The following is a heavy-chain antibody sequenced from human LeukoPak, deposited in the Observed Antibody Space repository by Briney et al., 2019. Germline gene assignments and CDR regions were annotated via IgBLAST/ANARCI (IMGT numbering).Heavy chain of an antibody. J-gene: IGHJ3*02. D-gene: IGHD2-2*01. CDR3: AREQIVVVPAAVDSSSWGAFDI. Sequence: GGSLRLSCAASGFTFSSYGMNWVRQAPGKGLEWVSSISSSSSYIYYADTAKGRFTISRDNAKNSLHLQMNGLRAEDTAVYYCAREQIVVVPAAVDSSSWGAFDIWGQGTMVTVSS. CDR1: GFTFSSYG. V-gene: IGHV3-21*01. CDR2: ISSSSSYI.